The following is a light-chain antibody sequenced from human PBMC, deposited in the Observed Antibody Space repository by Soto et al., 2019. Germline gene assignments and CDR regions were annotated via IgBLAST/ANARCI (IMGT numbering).Light chain of an antibody. Sequence: EIVMTQSPATLSLSPGETATLSCWASQSISSNLAWYQHRPGQAPRLLIYDTSTRAAGIPARFSGSGSGTDFTLTISSLQSEDFAVYYFQQYNNWRSITFGQGTRLESK. J-gene: IGKJ5*01. CDR1: QSISSN. CDR3: QQYNNWRSIT. V-gene: IGKV3-15*01. CDR2: DTS.